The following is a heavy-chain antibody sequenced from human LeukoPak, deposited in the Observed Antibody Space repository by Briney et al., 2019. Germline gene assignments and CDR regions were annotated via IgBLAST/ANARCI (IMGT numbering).Heavy chain of an antibody. J-gene: IGHJ6*03. Sequence: ASVKVSCKASGGTFSSYAISWVRQAPGQGLEWMGGIIPMFGTANYAQKFQGRVTITADESTSTAYMELSSLRSEDTAVYYCAREADYGDYVDVWGKGTTVTVSS. CDR2: IIPMFGTA. D-gene: IGHD4-17*01. V-gene: IGHV1-69*13. CDR3: AREADYGDYVDV. CDR1: GGTFSSYA.